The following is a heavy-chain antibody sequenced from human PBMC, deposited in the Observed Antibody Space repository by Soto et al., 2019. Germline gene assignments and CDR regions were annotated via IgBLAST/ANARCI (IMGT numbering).Heavy chain of an antibody. J-gene: IGHJ3*02. CDR1: GGTFSSYA. CDR3: AREEIDYDFWSGSEPQDAFDI. V-gene: IGHV1-69*01. Sequence: VKVSCKASGGTFSSYAISWVRQAPGQGLEWMGGIIPIFGTANYAQKFQGRVTITADESTSTAYMELSSLRSEDTAVYYCAREEIDYDFWSGSEPQDAFDIWGQGTMVTVSS. D-gene: IGHD3-3*01. CDR2: IIPIFGTA.